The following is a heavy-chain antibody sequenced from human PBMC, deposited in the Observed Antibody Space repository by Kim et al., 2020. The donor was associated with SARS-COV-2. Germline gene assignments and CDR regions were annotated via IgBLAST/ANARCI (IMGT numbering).Heavy chain of an antibody. V-gene: IGHV3-33*01. J-gene: IGHJ6*02. CDR2: IWYDGSNK. CDR1: GFTFSSYG. Sequence: GGSLRLSCAASGFTFSSYGMHWVRQAPGKGLEWVAVIWYDGSNKYYADSVKGRFTISRDNSKNTLYLQMNSLRAEDTAVYYCARDAALGGVGATYYYYYGMDVWGQGTTVTVSS. CDR3: ARDAALGGVGATYYYYYGMDV. D-gene: IGHD1-26*01.